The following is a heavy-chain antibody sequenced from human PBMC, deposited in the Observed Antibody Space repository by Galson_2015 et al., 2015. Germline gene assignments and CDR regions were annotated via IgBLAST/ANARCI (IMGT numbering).Heavy chain of an antibody. CDR3: AKASYDSSGYYYYCYYMDV. CDR1: GFTFSSYD. J-gene: IGHJ6*03. D-gene: IGHD3-22*01. V-gene: IGHV3-30*18. CDR2: ISYDGSNK. Sequence: SLRLSCAASGFTFSSYDMHWVRQAPGKGLEWVAVISYDGSNKYYADSVKGRFTISRDNSKNTLYLQMDSLRAEDTAVYYCAKASYDSSGYYYYCYYMDVWGKGTTVTVSS.